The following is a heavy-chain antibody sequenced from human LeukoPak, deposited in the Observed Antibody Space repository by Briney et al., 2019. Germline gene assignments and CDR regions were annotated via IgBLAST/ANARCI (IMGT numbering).Heavy chain of an antibody. D-gene: IGHD4-17*01. J-gene: IGHJ4*02. Sequence: PGGSLRLSCAASGFTFSSYGMHWVRQAPGKGLEWVAFIRYDGSNKYYADSVKGRFTISRDNSKNTLYLQMNSLRAEDTAVYYCAKETYDYGDTAVPGSFDYWGQGTLLTVSS. CDR2: IRYDGSNK. CDR1: GFTFSSYG. V-gene: IGHV3-30*02. CDR3: AKETYDYGDTAVPGSFDY.